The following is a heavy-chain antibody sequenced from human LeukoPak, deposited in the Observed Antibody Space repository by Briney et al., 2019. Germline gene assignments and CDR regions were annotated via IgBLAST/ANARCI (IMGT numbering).Heavy chain of an antibody. CDR1: GGSISSYH. V-gene: IGHV4-4*07. Sequence: SETLSLTCIVSGGSISSYHWSWIRQPAGKGLEWIGRIYIGGNTNFNPSLKSRVSMSLDTSKNQMSLKLSSVTAADTAVYYCARHSFSWPFDYWGQGTLVTVSS. CDR3: ARHSFSWPFDY. J-gene: IGHJ4*02. D-gene: IGHD6-13*01. CDR2: IYIGGNT.